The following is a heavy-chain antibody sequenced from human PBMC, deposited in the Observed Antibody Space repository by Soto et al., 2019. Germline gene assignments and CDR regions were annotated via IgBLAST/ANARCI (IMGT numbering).Heavy chain of an antibody. CDR2: IYYSGST. D-gene: IGHD3-3*01. CDR1: GCSVSSGSYY. CDR3: ARPVGGAPYYDFWSGYRIAFDI. Sequence: SETLYLTCTASGCSVSSGSYYWTWLRQPPGKGLEWIGYIYYSGSTNYNPSLKSRVTISVDTSKNQFSLQLSSVTAADTAVYYCARPVGGAPYYDFWSGYRIAFDIWGQGTMVTVS. J-gene: IGHJ3*02. V-gene: IGHV4-61*01.